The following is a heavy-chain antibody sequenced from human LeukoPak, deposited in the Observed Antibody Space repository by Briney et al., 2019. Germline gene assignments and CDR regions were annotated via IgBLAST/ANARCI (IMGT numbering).Heavy chain of an antibody. CDR3: ARDLISGAYTFDY. J-gene: IGHJ4*02. CDR1: GFTFSDFS. Sequence: PGGSLRLSWAASGFTFSDFSMNWVRQAPGKGLQWVSYISSSSTTIYYADSVKGRLTISRDNARNSLYLQMNSLRDEDTAVYYCARDLISGAYTFDYWGQGTLVTVSS. D-gene: IGHD1-26*01. CDR2: ISSSSTTI. V-gene: IGHV3-48*02.